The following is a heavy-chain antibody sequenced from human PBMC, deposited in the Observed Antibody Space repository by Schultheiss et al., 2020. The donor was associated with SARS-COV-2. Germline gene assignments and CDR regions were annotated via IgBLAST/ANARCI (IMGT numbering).Heavy chain of an antibody. Sequence: GESLKISCKGSGYSFTSYWIGWVRQMPGKGLEWMGWINPNSGGTNYAQKFQGRVTMTRDTSISTAYMEVSSLTSEDTAVYYCARVNGYSSSWYPLYYFDYWGQGTLVTVSS. CDR1: GYSFTSYW. CDR3: ARVNGYSSSWYPLYYFDY. V-gene: IGHV1-2*02. CDR2: INPNSGGT. D-gene: IGHD6-13*01. J-gene: IGHJ4*02.